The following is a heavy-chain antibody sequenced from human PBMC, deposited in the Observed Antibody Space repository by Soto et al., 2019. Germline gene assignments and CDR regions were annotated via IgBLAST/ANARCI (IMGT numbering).Heavy chain of an antibody. J-gene: IGHJ6*02. D-gene: IGHD1-26*01. V-gene: IGHV3-33*01. CDR3: ARDLVGAPGYYYYGMDV. CDR1: GFTFRSYG. Sequence: GSLRLSCAASGFTFRSYGMHWVRQAPGKGLEWVAVIWYDGSNKYYADSVKGRFTISRDNSKNTLYLQMNSLRAEDTAVYYCARDLVGAPGYYYYGMDVWGQGTTVTVSS. CDR2: IWYDGSNK.